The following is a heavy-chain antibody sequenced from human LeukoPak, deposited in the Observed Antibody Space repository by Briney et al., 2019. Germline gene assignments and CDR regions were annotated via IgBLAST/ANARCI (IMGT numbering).Heavy chain of an antibody. CDR3: TKDLRYYYTDDHSTMHEHDY. J-gene: IGHJ4*02. V-gene: IGHV3-23*01. D-gene: IGHD2/OR15-2a*01. CDR2: ISGSGGST. CDR1: GFTFSSYA. Sequence: PGGSLRLSCAASGFTFSSYAMSWVRQAPGKGLEWVSAISGSGGSTYYADSVKGRFTISRDNSKNTLSLQMNTLRAEDSALYYCTKDLRYYYTDDHSTMHEHDYWGQGTLVTVSS.